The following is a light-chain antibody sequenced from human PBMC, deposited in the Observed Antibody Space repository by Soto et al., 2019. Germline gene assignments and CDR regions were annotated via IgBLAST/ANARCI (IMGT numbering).Light chain of an antibody. J-gene: IGKJ2*01. Sequence: EVVLTQSPATLSLSPGERATLSCRASRSVSSYLGWYQQKPGQPPRLLMYDASNRATGIPARFSGSGSGTDFTLTISGLEPEDFAVYYCQQRSSWSYTFGQGTKLEIE. V-gene: IGKV3-11*01. CDR1: RSVSSY. CDR2: DAS. CDR3: QQRSSWSYT.